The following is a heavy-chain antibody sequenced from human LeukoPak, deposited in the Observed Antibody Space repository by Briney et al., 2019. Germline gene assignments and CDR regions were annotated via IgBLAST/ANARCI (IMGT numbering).Heavy chain of an antibody. CDR1: GGTFSSYT. Sequence: ASVKVSCKASGGTFSSYTISWVRQAPGQGLEWMGRIIPILGIANYAQKFQGRVTITADKSTSTAYMELSSLRSEDTAVYYCARGLGYYDSSGYYYDNYYGMDVWGQGTTATVSS. CDR3: ARGLGYYDSSGYYYDNYYGMDV. D-gene: IGHD3-22*01. V-gene: IGHV1-69*02. CDR2: IIPILGIA. J-gene: IGHJ6*02.